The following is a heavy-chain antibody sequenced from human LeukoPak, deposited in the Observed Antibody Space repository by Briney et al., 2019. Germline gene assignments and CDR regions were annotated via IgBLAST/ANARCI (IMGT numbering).Heavy chain of an antibody. CDR1: GYTFTSYD. Sequence: ASVKVSCKASGYTFTSYDINWARQATGQGLEWMGWMNPNSGNTGYAQKFQGRVTMTRNTSISTAYMELSSLRSEDTAVYYCARQIARGYYFDYWGQGTLVTVSS. J-gene: IGHJ4*02. V-gene: IGHV1-8*01. D-gene: IGHD6-13*01. CDR2: MNPNSGNT. CDR3: ARQIARGYYFDY.